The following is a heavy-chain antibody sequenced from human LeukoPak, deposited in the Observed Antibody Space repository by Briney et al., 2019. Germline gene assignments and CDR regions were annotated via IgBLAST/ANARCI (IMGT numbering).Heavy chain of an antibody. V-gene: IGHV1-18*01. D-gene: IGHD1-7*01. J-gene: IGHJ5*02. CDR2: ISAYNGNT. CDR1: GYTFTSYG. Sequence: GASVKVSCKASGYTFTSYGISWVRQAPGQGLEWMGWISAYNGNTNYARKLQGRVTMTTDTSTSTAYMELRSLRSDDTAVYYCARWAGITGTTVKLYWFDPWGQGTLVTVSS. CDR3: ARWAGITGTTVKLYWFDP.